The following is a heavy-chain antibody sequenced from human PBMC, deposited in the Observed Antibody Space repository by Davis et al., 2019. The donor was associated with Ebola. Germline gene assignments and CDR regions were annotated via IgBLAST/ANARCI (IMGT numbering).Heavy chain of an antibody. V-gene: IGHV4-34*01. CDR1: GGSFSGYY. Sequence: SETLSLTCAVYGGSFSGYYWSWIRQPPGKGLEWIGEINHSGSTHYNPSLRSRVTISVDTSKNHFSLSLNSVTAADTAVYYCARMPTVTADHWYFDLWGRGTLVAVSS. J-gene: IGHJ2*01. D-gene: IGHD4-17*01. CDR3: ARMPTVTADHWYFDL. CDR2: INHSGST.